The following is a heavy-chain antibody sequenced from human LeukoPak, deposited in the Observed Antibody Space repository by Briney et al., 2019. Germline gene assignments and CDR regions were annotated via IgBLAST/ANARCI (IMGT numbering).Heavy chain of an antibody. CDR2: ITSDSSFI. CDR1: GFTFSSYS. J-gene: IGHJ4*02. Sequence: GGSLRLSCAASGFTFSSYSMNWVREAPGKGLEWVSSITSDSSFIFYADSVKGRFTISRDNAKNSPYLQMNTLRAEDTAVYYCARAVTYCSGGSCYSGLPSAYWGQGTLVTVSS. D-gene: IGHD2-15*01. CDR3: ARAVTYCSGGSCYSGLPSAY. V-gene: IGHV3-21*01.